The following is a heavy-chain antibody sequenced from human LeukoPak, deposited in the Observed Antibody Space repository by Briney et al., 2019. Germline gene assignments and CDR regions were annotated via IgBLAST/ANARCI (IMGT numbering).Heavy chain of an antibody. CDR2: IYYSGST. D-gene: IGHD6-19*01. Sequence: SETLSLTCTVSGGSISSYYWSWIRQPPGKGLEWIGYIYYSGSTNYNPSLKSRVTISVDTFKNQFSLKLSSVTAADTAVYYCARAVSGVRSGCYFDYWGQGTLVTVSS. CDR3: ARAVSGVRSGCYFDY. J-gene: IGHJ4*02. V-gene: IGHV4-59*01. CDR1: GGSISSYY.